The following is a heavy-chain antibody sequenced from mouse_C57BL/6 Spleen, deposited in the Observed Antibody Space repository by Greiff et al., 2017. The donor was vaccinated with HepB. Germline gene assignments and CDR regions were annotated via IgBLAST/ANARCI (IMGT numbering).Heavy chain of an antibody. D-gene: IGHD2-4*01. J-gene: IGHJ1*03. CDR1: GFSLTSYG. CDR2: IWSGGST. V-gene: IGHV2-2*01. CDR3: ARSYDYDGPYWYFDV. Sequence: VQLQQSGPGLVQPSQSLSITCTVSGFSLTSYGVHWVRQSPGKGLEWLGVIWSGGSTDYNAAFISRLSISKDNSKSQVFFKMNSLQADDTAIYYCARSYDYDGPYWYFDVWGTGTTVTVSS.